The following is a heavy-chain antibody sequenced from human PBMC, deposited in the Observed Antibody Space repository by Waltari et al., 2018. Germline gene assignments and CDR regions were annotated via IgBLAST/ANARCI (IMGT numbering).Heavy chain of an antibody. D-gene: IGHD1-1*01. CDR3: ARAPAPVPSFYYYYYGMDV. J-gene: IGHJ6*02. CDR2: IIPIFGTA. V-gene: IGHV1-69*01. CDR1: GGTFSSYA. Sequence: QVQLVQSGAEVKKPGSSVKVSCKASGGTFSSYAISWVRQAPGQGLEWMGGIIPIFGTANYAQKFQGRVTITADESTSTAYMELSSLRSEDTAVYYCARAPAPVPSFYYYYYGMDVWGQGTTVTVSS.